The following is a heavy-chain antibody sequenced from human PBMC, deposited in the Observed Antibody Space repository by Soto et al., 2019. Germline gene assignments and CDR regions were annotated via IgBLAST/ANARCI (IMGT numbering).Heavy chain of an antibody. CDR1: GGSISSSY. J-gene: IGHJ4*02. V-gene: IGHV4-4*07. D-gene: IGHD4-17*01. CDR3: ARDEGLTTVPSFDF. Sequence: PSETLSLTCTVSGGSISSSYWSWIRQPAGKGLEWIGRIYTSETTNYNPSLKSRVTMSIDSSRNQFSLKLSSVTAADTAVYYCARDEGLTTVPSFDFWGQGTLVTVPS. CDR2: IYTSETT.